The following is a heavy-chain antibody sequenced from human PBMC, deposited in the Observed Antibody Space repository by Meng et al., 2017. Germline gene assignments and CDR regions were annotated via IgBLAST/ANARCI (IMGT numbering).Heavy chain of an antibody. J-gene: IGHJ4*02. V-gene: IGHV4-34*01. CDR1: GGAFSCWY. CDR3: ALVGKVVTAPLNY. Sequence: QGRRQEWGEGLLKPSETLSVTCAFYGGAFSCWYWSWLRQAPGKGLEWIVEISHSGNTNYTPTRKSPVTISVDTSKNQFSLKLSSVTAADTAVYYCALVGKVVTAPLNYWGQGTLVTVSS. CDR2: ISHSGNT. D-gene: IGHD2-21*02.